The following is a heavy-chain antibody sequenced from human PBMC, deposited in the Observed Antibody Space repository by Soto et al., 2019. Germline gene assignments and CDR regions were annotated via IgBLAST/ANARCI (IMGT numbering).Heavy chain of an antibody. D-gene: IGHD3-3*01. J-gene: IGHJ4*02. Sequence: QVQLVQSGAEVKKPGSSVRVSCKASGGTLNNYAINWVRQAPGQGLEWMGGILPVSAPPDYAQKFQGRVFITADYSTITVYMELSRLQSDDRAVHFCATDSNYDVSNSFWGQGTLVTVSS. CDR2: ILPVSAPP. V-gene: IGHV1-69*01. CDR1: GGTLNNYA. CDR3: ATDSNYDVSNSF.